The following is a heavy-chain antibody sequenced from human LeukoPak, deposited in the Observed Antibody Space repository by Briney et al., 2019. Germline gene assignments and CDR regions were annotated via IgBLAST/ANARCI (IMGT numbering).Heavy chain of an antibody. D-gene: IGHD6-13*01. CDR1: GGSISSYY. Sequence: PSETLSLTCTVSGGSISSYYWSWIRQPPGQGLEWIGYIYYSGSTNYNPSLKSRVTISVDTSKNQFSLKLSSVTAADTAVYYCARDSAAAGIDYWGQGTLVTVSS. J-gene: IGHJ4*02. CDR3: ARDSAAAGIDY. CDR2: IYYSGST. V-gene: IGHV4-59*12.